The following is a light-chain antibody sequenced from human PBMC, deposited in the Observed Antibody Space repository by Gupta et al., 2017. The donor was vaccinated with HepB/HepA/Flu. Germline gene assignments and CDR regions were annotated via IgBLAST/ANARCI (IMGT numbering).Light chain of an antibody. V-gene: IGKV1-39*01. CDR3: QQSDSNPQRA. Sequence: DIQMTQSPSSLSASVGDRVTITCRASQSISSNLNWYQQKPGKAPKLLIYAASSLQSGVPSRFSGSGYGTDFTLTISSLQPEDFATYYCQQSDSNPQRAFGQGTKVEIK. J-gene: IGKJ1*01. CDR2: AAS. CDR1: QSISSN.